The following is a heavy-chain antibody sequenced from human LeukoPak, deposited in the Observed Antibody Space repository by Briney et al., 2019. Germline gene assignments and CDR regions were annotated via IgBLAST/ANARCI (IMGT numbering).Heavy chain of an antibody. V-gene: IGHV3-7*03. Sequence: GGSLRLSCAGSGFNFRGYWMDWVRQAPGRGLEWMANMNPEGSVTHYADSVKGRFIISRDNAKNAVYLQMNRLRFEDTAIYYCARGTQRAPGTDYWGQGVQVTVSS. J-gene: IGHJ4*02. D-gene: IGHD1-14*01. CDR1: GFNFRGYW. CDR2: MNPEGSVT. CDR3: ARGTQRAPGTDY.